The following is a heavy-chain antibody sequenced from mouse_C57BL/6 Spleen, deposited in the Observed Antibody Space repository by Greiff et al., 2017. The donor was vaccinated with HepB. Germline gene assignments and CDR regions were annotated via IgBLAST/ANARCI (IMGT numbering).Heavy chain of an antibody. CDR2: INPSNGGT. J-gene: IGHJ4*01. V-gene: IGHV1-53*01. Sequence: QVQLQQSGTELVKPGASVKLSCKASGYTFTSYWMHWVKQRPGQGLEWIGNINPSNGGTNYNEKFKSKATLTVDKSSSTAYMQLSSLTSEDSAVYYCARDLGLRSSYYAMDYWGQGTSVTVSS. CDR3: ARDLGLRSSYYAMDY. D-gene: IGHD4-1*01. CDR1: GYTFTSYW.